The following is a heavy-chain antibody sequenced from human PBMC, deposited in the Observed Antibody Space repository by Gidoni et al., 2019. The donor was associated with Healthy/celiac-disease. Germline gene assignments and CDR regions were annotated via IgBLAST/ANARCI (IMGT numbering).Heavy chain of an antibody. D-gene: IGHD4-17*01. CDR3: ARDGTATTVTTRAYFDY. V-gene: IGHV3-21*01. CDR2: ISSSSSYI. J-gene: IGHJ4*02. Sequence: EVQLVESGGGLVKPGGSLRLSCAASGFTFSSYSMNWVRQAPGKGLEWVSSISSSSSYIYYADSVKGRFTISRDNAKNSLYLQMNSLRAEDTAVYYCARDGTATTVTTRAYFDYWGQGTLVTVSS. CDR1: GFTFSSYS.